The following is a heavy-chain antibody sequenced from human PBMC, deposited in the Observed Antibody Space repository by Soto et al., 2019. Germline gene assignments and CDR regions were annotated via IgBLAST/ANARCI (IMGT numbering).Heavy chain of an antibody. CDR3: ATGGYDYIWGSYRPVYFDY. Sequence: GASVKVSCKVSGYTLTELSMHWVRQAPGKGLEWMGGFDPEDGETIYAQKFQGRVTMTEDTSTGTAYMELSSLRSEDTAVYYCATGGYDYIWGSYRPVYFDYWGQGTLVTVSS. CDR1: GYTLTELS. V-gene: IGHV1-24*01. CDR2: FDPEDGET. J-gene: IGHJ4*02. D-gene: IGHD3-16*02.